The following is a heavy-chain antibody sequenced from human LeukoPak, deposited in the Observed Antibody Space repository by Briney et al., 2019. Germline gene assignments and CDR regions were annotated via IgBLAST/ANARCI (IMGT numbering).Heavy chain of an antibody. D-gene: IGHD5-12*01. CDR1: SGSISTSNYY. CDR3: ATRDSGYDAWYFDL. V-gene: IGHV4-39*07. Sequence: PSETLSLTCTVSSGSISTSNYYWGWVRQPPGKALEWIGNIFYSGSTYYSPSLKSRVTISLDTSRNQFSLKLNSMTAADTAVYYCATRDSGYDAWYFDLWGRGTLVTVSS. J-gene: IGHJ2*01. CDR2: IFYSGST.